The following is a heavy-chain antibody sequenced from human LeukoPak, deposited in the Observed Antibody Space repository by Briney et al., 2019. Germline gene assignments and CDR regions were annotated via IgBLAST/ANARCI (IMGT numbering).Heavy chain of an antibody. CDR2: VSSSTTYI. J-gene: IGHJ4*02. Sequence: GGSLRLSCAASGFSFSSYSMNWVRQAPGKGLEWVSSVSSSTTYIYYADSVKGRFTISRDNAKNSLYLQMNSLRAEDTAVYYCARDLYGSGRYQRDYWGQGTLVTVSS. CDR3: ARDLYGSGRYQRDY. V-gene: IGHV3-21*01. CDR1: GFSFSSYS. D-gene: IGHD3-10*01.